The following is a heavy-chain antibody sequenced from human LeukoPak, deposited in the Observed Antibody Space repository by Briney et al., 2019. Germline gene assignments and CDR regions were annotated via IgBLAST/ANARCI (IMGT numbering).Heavy chain of an antibody. CDR2: ISGSGGST. Sequence: GGSLRLSCAASGFTFSSYAMSWVRQAPGKGLEWVSAISGSGGSTYYADSVKGRFTISRDDSKNTVYLQMNSLRAEDTAIYYCAKVAPGYCSSTSCYRGIDYWGQGTLVTVSS. CDR3: AKVAPGYCSSTSCYRGIDY. D-gene: IGHD2-2*01. J-gene: IGHJ4*02. V-gene: IGHV3-23*01. CDR1: GFTFSSYA.